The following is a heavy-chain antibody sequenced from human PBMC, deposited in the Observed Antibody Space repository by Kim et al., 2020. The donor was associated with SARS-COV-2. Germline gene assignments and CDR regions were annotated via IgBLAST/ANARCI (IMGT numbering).Heavy chain of an antibody. J-gene: IGHJ6*02. CDR1: GYTFTSYG. CDR3: ARDQPTGGGSGSYHLNYYYYYGMDV. V-gene: IGHV1-18*01. Sequence: ASVKVSCKASGYTFTSYGISWVRQAPGQGLEWMGWISAYNGNTNYAQKLQGRVTMTTDTSTSTAYMELRSLRSDDTAVYYCARDQPTGGGSGSYHLNYYYYYGMDVWGQGTTVTVSS. D-gene: IGHD3-10*01. CDR2: ISAYNGNT.